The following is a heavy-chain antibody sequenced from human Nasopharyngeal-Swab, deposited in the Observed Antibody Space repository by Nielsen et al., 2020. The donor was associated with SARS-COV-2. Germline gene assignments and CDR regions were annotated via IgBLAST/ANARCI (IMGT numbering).Heavy chain of an antibody. J-gene: IGHJ5*02. D-gene: IGHD6-6*01. CDR3: ARALGSIAARPRFDP. CDR2: IYYSGST. V-gene: IGHV4-59*01. Sequence: WIRQPPGKGLEWIGYIYYSGSTNYNPSLKSRVTISVDTSKNQFSLKLSSVTAADTAVYYCARALGSIAARPRFDPWGQGTLVTVLL.